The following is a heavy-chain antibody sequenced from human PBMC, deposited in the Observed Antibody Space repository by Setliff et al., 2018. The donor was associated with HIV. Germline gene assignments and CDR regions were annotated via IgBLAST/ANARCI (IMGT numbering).Heavy chain of an antibody. V-gene: IGHV4-4*09. J-gene: IGHJ2*01. CDR1: GASISTYS. D-gene: IGHD3-22*01. CDR3: ARHPDSGFYYSPLLNNWYFDL. CDR2: ISTSGST. Sequence: PSETLSLTCIVSGASISTYSWSWIRQSPGKGLECIGYISTSGSTNYNPSLKSRVTISLDTSKNQFSLKLTSVTAADTAVYYCARHPDSGFYYSPLLNNWYFDLWGPGTLVTVPQ.